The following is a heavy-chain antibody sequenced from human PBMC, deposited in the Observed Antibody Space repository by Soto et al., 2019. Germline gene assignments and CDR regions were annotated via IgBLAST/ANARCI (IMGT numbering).Heavy chain of an antibody. CDR2: ISGSSSYI. CDR1: GFTFSSYS. V-gene: IGHV3-21*01. CDR3: ARSAVAYDAFDI. Sequence: EVQLVESGGGLVKPGGSLRLSCAASGFTFSSYSMNWVRQAPGKGLEWVSSISGSSSYIYYADSVKGRFTISRDNAKNSLDLQMNSLRAEDTAVYYCARSAVAYDAFDIWGQGTMVTVSS. D-gene: IGHD2-8*02. J-gene: IGHJ3*02.